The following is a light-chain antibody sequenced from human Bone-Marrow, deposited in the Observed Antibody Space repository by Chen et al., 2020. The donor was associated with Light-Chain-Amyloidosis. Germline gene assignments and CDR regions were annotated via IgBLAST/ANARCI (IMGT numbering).Light chain of an antibody. CDR2: EVT. V-gene: IGLV2-14*01. CDR3: SSYTITNTLV. J-gene: IGLJ1*01. Sequence: QSALTQPASVSGSPGQSITISCTGTSSDVGGDNHVSWYQQHPDKAPKLMIYEVTNRPSWVPDRFSGSKSDNTASLTISGLPTEDEADYFFSSYTITNTLVFGSGTRVTVL. CDR1: SSDVGGDNH.